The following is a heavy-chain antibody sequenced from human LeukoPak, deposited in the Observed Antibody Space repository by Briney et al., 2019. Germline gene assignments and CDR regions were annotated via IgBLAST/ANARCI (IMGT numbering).Heavy chain of an antibody. Sequence: SETLSLTCAVYGGSFSGYYWSWIRQPPGKGLEWIGEINHSGSTNYNPSLKSRVTISVDTSKNQFSLKLSSVTAADTAVYYCARVISYYYFDYWGQGTLATVSS. CDR3: ARVISYYYFDY. CDR1: GGSFSGYY. V-gene: IGHV4-34*01. D-gene: IGHD1-26*01. CDR2: INHSGST. J-gene: IGHJ4*02.